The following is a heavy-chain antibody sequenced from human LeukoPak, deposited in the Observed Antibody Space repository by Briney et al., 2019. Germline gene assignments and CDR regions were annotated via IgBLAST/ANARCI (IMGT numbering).Heavy chain of an antibody. V-gene: IGHV1-2*02. CDR2: INPNSGGT. CDR1: GYTFTGYY. D-gene: IGHD3-16*01. J-gene: IGHJ4*02. Sequence: VSVKVSCKASGYTFTGYYMHWVRQAPGQGLEWMGWINPNSGGTNYAQKFQGRVTMTRDTSISTAYMELSRLRSDDTAVYYCARDLPWGVAEEYFDYWGQGTLVTVSS. CDR3: ARDLPWGVAEEYFDY.